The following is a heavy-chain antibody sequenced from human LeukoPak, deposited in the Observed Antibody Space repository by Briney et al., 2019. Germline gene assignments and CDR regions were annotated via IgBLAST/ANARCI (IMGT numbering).Heavy chain of an antibody. CDR2: IYYSGST. J-gene: IGHJ4*02. D-gene: IGHD3-9*01. CDR1: GGSISSYY. Sequence: SETLSLTCTVSGGSISSYYWSWIRQPPGKGLEWIGYIYYSGSTNYNPSLKSRVTISVDTSKNQFSLKLSSVTAADTAVYYCARSYYDILTGFQFDYWGQGTLVTVSS. V-gene: IGHV4-59*01. CDR3: ARSYYDILTGFQFDY.